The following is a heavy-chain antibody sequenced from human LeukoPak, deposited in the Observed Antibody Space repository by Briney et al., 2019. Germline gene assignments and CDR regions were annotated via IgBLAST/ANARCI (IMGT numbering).Heavy chain of an antibody. CDR1: GFTFNDAW. CDR3: TTEDRLLWFGDIPVNWFDL. D-gene: IGHD3-10*01. CDR2: IKSESDGGTT. V-gene: IGHV3-15*01. J-gene: IGHJ5*01. Sequence: GGSLRLSCGASGFTFNDAWMSWVRQAPGKGLEWVGRIKSESDGGTTEYAAPVKDRCTILRDDSKNTLYLEMNGLTTEDTAVYYCTTEDRLLWFGDIPVNWFDLWGPGTLVTVSS.